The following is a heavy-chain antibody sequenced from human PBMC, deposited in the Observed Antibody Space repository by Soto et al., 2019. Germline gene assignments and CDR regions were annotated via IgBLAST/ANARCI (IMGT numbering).Heavy chain of an antibody. J-gene: IGHJ4*02. V-gene: IGHV3-21*01. CDR1: GFTFTRYS. CDR3: AIESEVLTSNFDH. CDR2: ISSTTNYI. Sequence: GGSLRLSCAASGFTFTRYSMNWVRQATGKGLEWVSSISSTTNYIYYADSMKGQFTVSRDNANDSVYLDMNSLSAEATAVYYCAIESEVLTSNFDHWCQGTLVTVPQ.